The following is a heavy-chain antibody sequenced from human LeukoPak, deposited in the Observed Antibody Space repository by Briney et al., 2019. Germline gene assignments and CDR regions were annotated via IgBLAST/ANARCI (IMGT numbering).Heavy chain of an antibody. V-gene: IGHV1-69*05. CDR1: GGTFNNYA. CDR2: IIPIFGTV. J-gene: IGHJ3*02. D-gene: IGHD1-26*01. Sequence: SVKVSCKASGGTFNNYAITWVRQAPGQGLEWMGWIIPIFGTVNYAQKFQGRVTISTDDSTSTAYMELTSLRSEDTAVYYCARVSYSGTYQGASAFDIWGQGTVVTVSS. CDR3: ARVSYSGTYQGASAFDI.